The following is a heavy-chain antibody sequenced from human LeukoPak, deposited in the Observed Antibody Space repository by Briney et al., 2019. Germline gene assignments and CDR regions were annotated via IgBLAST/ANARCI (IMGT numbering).Heavy chain of an antibody. CDR2: TYYSGST. CDR1: GGSISSYY. D-gene: IGHD3-10*01. CDR3: VRDRVARGWYFDL. J-gene: IGHJ2*01. Sequence: PSETLSLTCAFSGGSISSYYRSWIRQPPGEGLEWIGYTYYSGSTDYNPSLKSRVSISVDTSKNQFSLKLSSVTAADTAVYYCVRDRVARGWYFDLWGRGTLVTVSS. V-gene: IGHV4-59*12.